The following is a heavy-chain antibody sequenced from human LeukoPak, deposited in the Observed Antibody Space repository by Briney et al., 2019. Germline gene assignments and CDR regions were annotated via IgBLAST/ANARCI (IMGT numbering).Heavy chain of an antibody. CDR1: GGSFSGYY. CDR3: ARQGIVTIFGVVTPTYNWFDP. CDR2: INHSGST. V-gene: IGHV4-34*01. J-gene: IGHJ5*02. Sequence: PSETLSLTCAVYGGSFSGYYWSWIRQPPGKGLEWIGEINHSGSTNYNPSLKSRVTISVDTSKNQFSLKLSSVTAADTAVYYCARQGIVTIFGVVTPTYNWFDPWGQGTLVTVSS. D-gene: IGHD3-3*01.